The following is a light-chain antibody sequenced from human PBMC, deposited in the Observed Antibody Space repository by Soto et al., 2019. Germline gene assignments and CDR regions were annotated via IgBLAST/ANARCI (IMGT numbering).Light chain of an antibody. J-gene: IGKJ2*01. Sequence: EIVMTQSPANLSVSPGERATLSCRASQSVSSNLAWYQQKPGQGPRLPIYGASTRATSIPARFSGSGSVTEFTLTITSLQSEDFAVYYCQQYNKWPPYTFGQGTKLEIK. CDR1: QSVSSN. CDR3: QQYNKWPPYT. V-gene: IGKV3-15*01. CDR2: GAS.